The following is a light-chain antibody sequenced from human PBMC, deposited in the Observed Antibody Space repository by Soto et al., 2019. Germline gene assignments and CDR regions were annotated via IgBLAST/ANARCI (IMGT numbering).Light chain of an antibody. CDR2: GAS. V-gene: IGKV3-15*01. J-gene: IGKJ2*01. CDR3: QQYIIWPPLYT. Sequence: EIVLTQSPAILSASPGERATLSCRASQTVSDNLAWYQQKPGQSPRLLIYGASTRATVIPVRFSGSGSGTEFTLTISRLQSEDFAVYYCQQYIIWPPLYTFGQGTKL. CDR1: QTVSDN.